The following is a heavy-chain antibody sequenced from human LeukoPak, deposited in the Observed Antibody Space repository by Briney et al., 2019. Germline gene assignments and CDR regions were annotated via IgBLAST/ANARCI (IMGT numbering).Heavy chain of an antibody. V-gene: IGHV3-21*01. CDR3: ARDESGWSATPFDY. CDR2: ISSSSSYI. J-gene: IGHJ4*02. Sequence: GGSLRLSCAASGFTFSSYSMNWVRQAPGKGLEWVSSISSSSSYIYYADSVKGRFTISRDNAKNSLYLQMNSLRAEDTAVYYCARDESGWSATPFDYWGQGTLVTVSS. CDR1: GFTFSSYS. D-gene: IGHD6-19*01.